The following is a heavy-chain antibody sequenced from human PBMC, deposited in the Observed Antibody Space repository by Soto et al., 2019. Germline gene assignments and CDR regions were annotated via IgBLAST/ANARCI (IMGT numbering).Heavy chain of an antibody. V-gene: IGHV1-8*01. CDR2: MNPNSGNT. D-gene: IGHD3-3*01. CDR3: ASSTLVGVVIPDYYYYYYMDV. J-gene: IGHJ6*03. Sequence: ASVKVSCKASGYTFTSYDINWVRQATGQGLEWMGWMNPNSGNTGYAQKFQGRVTMTRNTSISTAYMELSSLRSEDTAVYYCASSTLVGVVIPDYYYYYYMDVWGKGTTVTVSS. CDR1: GYTFTSYD.